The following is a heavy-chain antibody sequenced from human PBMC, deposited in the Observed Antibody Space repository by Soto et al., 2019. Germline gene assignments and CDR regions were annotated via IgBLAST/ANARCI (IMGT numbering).Heavy chain of an antibody. CDR2: ITWNSDNT. CDR3: AKGRCPRGYIGDAFEI. CDR1: GFTFSDSA. V-gene: IGHV3-9*01. D-gene: IGHD5-12*01. Sequence: EVALVESGGGFVQPGRSLRLSCAASGFTFSDSAMHWVRQAPGRGLEWVSGITWNSDNTGYADSVKGRFTIFRDNAHKAMLLHLNSLKIEDTAFYYDAKGRCPRGYIGDAFEIWDHGAMFTVSS. J-gene: IGHJ3*02.